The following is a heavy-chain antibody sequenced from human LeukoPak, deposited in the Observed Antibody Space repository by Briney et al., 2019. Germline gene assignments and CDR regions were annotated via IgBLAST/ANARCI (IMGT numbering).Heavy chain of an antibody. Sequence: GGSLRLSCAASGFTFSNYWMNWVRQAPGKGLEWVANISQDASEKNYVVSVKGRFTISRDNAKNSLYLQMNSLRAEDTAVYYCARDRAMDDFWGQGTLVAVSS. CDR1: GFTFSNYW. J-gene: IGHJ4*02. CDR3: ARDRAMDDF. D-gene: IGHD5-18*01. CDR2: ISQDASEK. V-gene: IGHV3-7*03.